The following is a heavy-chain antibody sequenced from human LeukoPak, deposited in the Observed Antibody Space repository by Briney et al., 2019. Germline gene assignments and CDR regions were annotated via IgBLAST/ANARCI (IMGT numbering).Heavy chain of an antibody. V-gene: IGHV3-21*04. D-gene: IGHD5-18*01. CDR2: ISSSSSYI. CDR1: GFTSSSYS. J-gene: IGHJ2*01. Sequence: GGSLRLSCAASGFTSSSYSMNWVRQAPGKGLEWVSSISSSSSYIYYADSVKGRFTISRDNAKNSLYLQMNSLRAEDTAVYYCAKGGYSYGVDSWYFDLWGRGTLVTVSS. CDR3: AKGGYSYGVDSWYFDL.